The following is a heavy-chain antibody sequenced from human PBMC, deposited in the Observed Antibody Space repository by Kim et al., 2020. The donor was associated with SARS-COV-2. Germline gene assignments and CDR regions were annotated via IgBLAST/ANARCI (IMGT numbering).Heavy chain of an antibody. V-gene: IGHV4-31*03. CDR3: ARDKLMDYDILTGYYRTNAFDI. CDR1: GGSISSGGYY. D-gene: IGHD3-9*01. J-gene: IGHJ3*02. CDR2: IYYSGST. Sequence: SETLSLTCTVSGGSISSGGYYWSWIRQHPGKGLEWIGYIYYSGSTYYNPSLKSRVTISVDTSKNQFSLKLSSVTAADTAVYYCARDKLMDYDILTGYYRTNAFDIWGQGTMVTVSS.